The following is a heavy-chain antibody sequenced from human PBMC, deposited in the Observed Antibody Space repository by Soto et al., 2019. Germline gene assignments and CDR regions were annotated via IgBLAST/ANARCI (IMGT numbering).Heavy chain of an antibody. D-gene: IGHD2-8*01. CDR3: AGRYCPNGVCYTNYYYYIDV. Sequence: EVQLLDSGGALVQPGGPLSLPGPASGLTFTTFAWTWSPRAPGKGLEWVSPLPPSGGNTYYADSVQARFTISRDNSMNTLYLQMNSLRAEDTAVYYCAGRYCPNGVCYTNYYYYIDVWGEGTTVTVSS. CDR1: GLTFTTFA. CDR2: LPPSGGNT. J-gene: IGHJ6*03. V-gene: IGHV3-23*01.